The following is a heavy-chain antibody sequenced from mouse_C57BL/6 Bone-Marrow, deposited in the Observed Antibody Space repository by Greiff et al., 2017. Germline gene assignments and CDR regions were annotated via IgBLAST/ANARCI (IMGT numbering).Heavy chain of an antibody. V-gene: IGHV7-1*01. D-gene: IGHD2-3*01. CDR2: SRNKANDYTT. CDR3: ARSYDGYYVDAMDY. J-gene: IGHJ4*01. CDR1: GFTFSDFY. Sequence: EVHLVESGGGLVQSGRSLRLSCATSGFTFSDFYMEWVRQAPGKGLEWIAASRNKANDYTTEYSASVKGRFIVSRDTSQSILYLQMNALRAEDTAIYYCARSYDGYYVDAMDYWGQGTSVTVSS.